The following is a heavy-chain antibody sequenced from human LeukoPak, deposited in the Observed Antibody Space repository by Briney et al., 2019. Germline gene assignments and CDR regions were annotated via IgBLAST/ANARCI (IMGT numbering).Heavy chain of an antibody. J-gene: IGHJ4*02. D-gene: IGHD3-22*01. CDR2: INGESEK. V-gene: IGHV3-7*01. CDR1: GFTFSSYW. Sequence: PGGSLRLSCAASGFTFSSYWMSWVRQAPGKGLECVANINGESEKRYLDSVKGRFTISRDNAKNSLYLQMNSLRVEDTAIYYCARDYLDSSGAHYDYWGQGTLVTVSS. CDR3: ARDYLDSSGAHYDY.